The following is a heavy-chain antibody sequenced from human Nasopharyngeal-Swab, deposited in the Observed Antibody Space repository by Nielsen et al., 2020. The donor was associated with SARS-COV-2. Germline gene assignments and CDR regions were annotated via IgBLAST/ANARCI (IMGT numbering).Heavy chain of an antibody. CDR2: IYSGGST. CDR3: ARGLSPYDY. D-gene: IGHD2/OR15-2a*01. V-gene: IGHV3-53*01. CDR1: GFTVSSNY. Sequence: GESLKISCAASGFTVSSNYMSWVRQAPGKGLEWVSVIYSGGSTYYADSVKGRFTISRDNSKNTLYLQMNSLRAEDTAAYYCARGLSPYDYWGQGTLVTVSS. J-gene: IGHJ4*02.